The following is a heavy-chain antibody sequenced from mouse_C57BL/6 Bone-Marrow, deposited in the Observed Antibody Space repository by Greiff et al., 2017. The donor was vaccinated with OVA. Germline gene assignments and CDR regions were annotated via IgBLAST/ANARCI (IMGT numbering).Heavy chain of an antibody. CDR1: GFNIKDDY. J-gene: IGHJ3*01. D-gene: IGHD4-1*02. CDR3: TNQLGEPVAY. Sequence: VQLQQSGAELVRPGASVKLSCTASGFNIKDDYMHWVKQRPEQGLEWIGWIDPENGDTEYASKFQGQATITADTSSNTAYLQLSSLTSEDTAVYYCTNQLGEPVAYWGQGTLVTVSA. CDR2: IDPENGDT. V-gene: IGHV14-4*01.